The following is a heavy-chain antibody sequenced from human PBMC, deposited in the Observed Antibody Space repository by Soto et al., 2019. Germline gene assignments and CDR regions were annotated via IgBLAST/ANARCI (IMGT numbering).Heavy chain of an antibody. CDR3: AKDSEGATAY. D-gene: IGHD1-26*01. CDR2: ISYDGSNK. Sequence: QVQLVESGGGVVQPGRSLRLSCAASGVTFSSYGMHWVRQAPGKGLEWVAVISYDGSNKYYADSVQGRFTTSRDNPQHTLYLQTNSLRAEDAAGYYCAKDSEGATAYWGQGNLVTVSS. J-gene: IGHJ4*02. CDR1: GVTFSSYG. V-gene: IGHV3-30*18.